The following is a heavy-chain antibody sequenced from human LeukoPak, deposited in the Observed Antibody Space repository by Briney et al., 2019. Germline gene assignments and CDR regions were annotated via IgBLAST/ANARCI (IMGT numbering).Heavy chain of an antibody. J-gene: IGHJ3*02. CDR3: AGNYGDLDAFDI. V-gene: IGHV3-30-3*01. CDR2: ISYDGSNK. D-gene: IGHD4-17*01. Sequence: GGPLRLSCAASGFTFSSYAMHWVRQAPGKGLEWVAVISYDGSNKYYADSVKGRFTISRDSAKNSLYLQMNSLRVEDTAVYYCAGNYGDLDAFDIWGQGTMVTVSS. CDR1: GFTFSSYA.